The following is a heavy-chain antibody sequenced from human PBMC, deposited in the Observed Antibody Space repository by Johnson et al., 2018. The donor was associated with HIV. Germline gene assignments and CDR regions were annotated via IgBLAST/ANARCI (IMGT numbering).Heavy chain of an antibody. D-gene: IGHD1-1*01. V-gene: IGHV3-30*02. CDR3: ARGVKQQLSVVDAFDI. CDR2: IRYDGSNK. J-gene: IGHJ3*02. Sequence: QVQLVESGGGVVQPGGSLRLSCVASGFTFSSYGMHWVRQAPGKGLEWVAFIRYDGSNKYYTDSVKGRFTISRDNSKNRLYLQMNSLRAEDTAVYFCARGVKQQLSVVDAFDIWGQGTMVIVSS. CDR1: GFTFSSYG.